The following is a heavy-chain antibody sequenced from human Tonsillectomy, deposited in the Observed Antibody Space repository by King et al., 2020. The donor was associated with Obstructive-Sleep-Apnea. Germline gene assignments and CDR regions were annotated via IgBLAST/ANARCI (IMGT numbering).Heavy chain of an antibody. CDR1: GFTFSSYG. J-gene: IGHJ4*02. V-gene: IGHV3-33*06. CDR3: AKDTVRGIVVVPAAPGDY. Sequence: VQLVESGGGVVQPGRSLRLSCAASGFTFSSYGMHWVRQAPGKGLEWVAVIWYDGSNKYYADSVKGRLTISRDNSKNTLYLQMNSLRAEDTAGYYCAKDTVRGIVVVPAAPGDYWGQGTLVTVSS. D-gene: IGHD2-2*01. CDR2: IWYDGSNK.